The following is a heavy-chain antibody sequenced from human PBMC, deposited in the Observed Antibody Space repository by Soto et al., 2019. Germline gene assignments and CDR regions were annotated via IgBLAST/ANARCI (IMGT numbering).Heavy chain of an antibody. J-gene: IGHJ6*02. Sequence: GGSLRLSCASSGFNFSFYAMHWVRQSPGKGLEWVAVISFDGKNIHYADSVRGRFTISRDNAKTSLYLQMNSLRAEDTSVYFCARGGNGYENWPPYYYYGMDVWGQGTTVTVSS. D-gene: IGHD5-12*01. CDR1: GFNFSFYA. V-gene: IGHV3-30*04. CDR2: ISFDGKNI. CDR3: ARGGNGYENWPPYYYYGMDV.